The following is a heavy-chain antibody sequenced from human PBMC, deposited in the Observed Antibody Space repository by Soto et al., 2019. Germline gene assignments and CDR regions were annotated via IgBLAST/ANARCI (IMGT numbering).Heavy chain of an antibody. V-gene: IGHV4-34*01. CDR1: GGSFSAYY. Sequence: SETLSLTCAVYGGSFSAYYWSWIRQPPGKGLEWIGEIKHSGSTNYNPSLKSRVTMSVDTSKNQFSLKLSSVTSADTAVYYCARGKPDYSSSSPWSWFDPWGQGTLVTVSS. J-gene: IGHJ5*02. CDR2: IKHSGST. D-gene: IGHD6-6*01. CDR3: ARGKPDYSSSSPWSWFDP.